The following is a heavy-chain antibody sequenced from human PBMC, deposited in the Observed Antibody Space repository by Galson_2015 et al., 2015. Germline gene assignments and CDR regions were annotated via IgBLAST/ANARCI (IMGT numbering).Heavy chain of an antibody. V-gene: IGHV1-18*01. CDR2: INAYNGNT. Sequence: SMKVSCKASGYTFTSYVISWVRQAPGQGLEWMGWINAYNGNTNYAQNLQGRVTMTTDTSTSTAYMELRSLKSDDTGVFYCARGDRCSSTSCYYPSDGAFDIWGQGTVVTVSS. J-gene: IGHJ3*02. CDR3: ARGDRCSSTSCYYPSDGAFDI. CDR1: GYTFTSYV. D-gene: IGHD2-2*01.